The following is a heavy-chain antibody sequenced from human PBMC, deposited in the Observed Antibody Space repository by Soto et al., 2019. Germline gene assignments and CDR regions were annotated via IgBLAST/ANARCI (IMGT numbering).Heavy chain of an antibody. J-gene: IGHJ6*02. V-gene: IGHV1-8*01. D-gene: IGHD3-3*01. Sequence: ASVKVSCKASGYTFTSYDINWVRQATGRGLEWMGWMNPNSGNTGYAQKFQGRVTMTRNTSISAAYVELSSLRSEDTAVYYCARAAYYDFWSGYFSYYYYYYGMDVWGQGTTVTVSS. CDR3: ARAAYYDFWSGYFSYYYYYYGMDV. CDR1: GYTFTSYD. CDR2: MNPNSGNT.